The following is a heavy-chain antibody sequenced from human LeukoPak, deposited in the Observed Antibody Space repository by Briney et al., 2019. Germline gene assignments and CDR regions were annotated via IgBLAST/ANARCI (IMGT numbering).Heavy chain of an antibody. CDR1: GFTFSSYS. Sequence: GGSLRLSCAASGFTFSSYSMNWVRQAPGKGLEWVAVISYDGSNKYYADSVKGRFTISRDNSKNTLYLQMNSLRAEDTAVYYCAKDIEGARGRFGVYGMDVWGQGTTVTVSS. CDR2: ISYDGSNK. V-gene: IGHV3-30*18. D-gene: IGHD3-10*01. CDR3: AKDIEGARGRFGVYGMDV. J-gene: IGHJ6*02.